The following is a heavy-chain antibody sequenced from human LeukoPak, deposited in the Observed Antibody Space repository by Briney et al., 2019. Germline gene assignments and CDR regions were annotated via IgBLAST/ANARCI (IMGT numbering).Heavy chain of an antibody. Sequence: SETLSLTCAVYGGSFSGYYWSWIRQPPGKGLEWIAEINHSGSTNYNPSLKSRVTISVDTSKNQFSLKLSSVTAADTAVYYCARAHFYSGSSFIDYWGQGTLVTVSS. D-gene: IGHD1-26*01. V-gene: IGHV4-34*01. J-gene: IGHJ4*02. CDR3: ARAHFYSGSSFIDY. CDR2: INHSGST. CDR1: GGSFSGYY.